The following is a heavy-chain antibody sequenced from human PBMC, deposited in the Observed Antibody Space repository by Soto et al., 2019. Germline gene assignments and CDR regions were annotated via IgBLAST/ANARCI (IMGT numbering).Heavy chain of an antibody. CDR2: ISGSGSST. J-gene: IGHJ6*02. D-gene: IGHD5-18*01. Sequence: GGSLRLSCAASGFTFSSYAMSWVRQAPGKGLVWVSRISGSGSSTSYADSVKGRFTISRDNAKNTLYLQIDSLRAEDTAVYYCAREGFSYGYGYYYYNGMDVWGQGTTVTVSS. CDR1: GFTFSSYA. CDR3: AREGFSYGYGYYYYNGMDV. V-gene: IGHV3-74*01.